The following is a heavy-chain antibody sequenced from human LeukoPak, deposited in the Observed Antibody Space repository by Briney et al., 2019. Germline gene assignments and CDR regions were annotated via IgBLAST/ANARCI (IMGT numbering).Heavy chain of an antibody. CDR1: GFTFSSYA. J-gene: IGHJ4*02. Sequence: GGSLRLSCAASGFTFSSYAMSWVRQAPGKGLEYVSAISCSGSSTYYADSVKGRFTISRDNSKNTLYLQMNSLTAEATAVYYCAKDGAFGGGYFDYWGQGTLVTVSS. D-gene: IGHD4/OR15-4a*01. CDR3: AKDGAFGGGYFDY. CDR2: ISCSGSST. V-gene: IGHV3-23*01.